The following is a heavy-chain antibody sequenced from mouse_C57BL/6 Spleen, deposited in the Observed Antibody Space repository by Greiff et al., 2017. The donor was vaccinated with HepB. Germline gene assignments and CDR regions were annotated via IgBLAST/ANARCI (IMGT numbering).Heavy chain of an antibody. CDR3: ARFYDGYYDYAMDY. J-gene: IGHJ4*01. V-gene: IGHV1-52*01. Sequence: QVQLQQPGAELVRPGSSVKLSCKASGYTFTSYWMHWVKQRPIQGLEWIGNIDPSDSETHYNQKFKDKATLTVDKSSSTAYMQLSSLTSEDSAVYYCARFYDGYYDYAMDYWGQGTSVTVSS. CDR2: IDPSDSET. D-gene: IGHD2-3*01. CDR1: GYTFTSYW.